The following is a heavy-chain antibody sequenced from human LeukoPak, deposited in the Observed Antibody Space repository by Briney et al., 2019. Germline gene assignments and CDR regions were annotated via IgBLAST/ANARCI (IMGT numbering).Heavy chain of an antibody. D-gene: IGHD2-2*01. V-gene: IGHV3-74*01. J-gene: IGHJ4*02. Sequence: GGSLRLSCAASGFTFSSYWMHWVRQAPGKGRVWVLRINSDGSHTSYADSVKGRFPISRDNAKHTLYLQMNSLRAEDTAVYYCARVGCSSTSCYRVYYFDYWGQGTLVTVSS. CDR2: INSDGSHT. CDR3: ARVGCSSTSCYRVYYFDY. CDR1: GFTFSSYW.